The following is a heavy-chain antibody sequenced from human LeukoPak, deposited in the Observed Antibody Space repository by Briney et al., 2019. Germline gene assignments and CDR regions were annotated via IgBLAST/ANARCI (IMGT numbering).Heavy chain of an antibody. J-gene: IGHJ4*02. V-gene: IGHV4-4*09. CDR2: IHSSGGS. CDR3: ARLGSYHDF. D-gene: IGHD1-26*01. CDR1: GASISNYY. Sequence: SETLSLSCTVSGASISNYYWSWIRQTPEKGLEWMGHIHSSGGSSYYPSLKSRLTLSIDTSRNQLSLKLPSVTAADTAVYFCARLGSYHDFWGQGALVTVSS.